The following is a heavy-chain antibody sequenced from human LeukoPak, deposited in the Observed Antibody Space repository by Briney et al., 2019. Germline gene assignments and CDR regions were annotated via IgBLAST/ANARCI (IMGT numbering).Heavy chain of an antibody. Sequence: SETLSLTCTVSGGSISSSSYYWGWIRQPPGKGLEWIGSIYYSGSTYYNPSLKSRVTISVDTSKNQFSLKLSSVTAADTAVYYCATLTGGDDAFDIWGQGTTVTVSS. CDR3: ATLTGGDDAFDI. CDR2: IYYSGST. CDR1: GGSISSSSYY. D-gene: IGHD4-23*01. V-gene: IGHV4-39*07. J-gene: IGHJ3*02.